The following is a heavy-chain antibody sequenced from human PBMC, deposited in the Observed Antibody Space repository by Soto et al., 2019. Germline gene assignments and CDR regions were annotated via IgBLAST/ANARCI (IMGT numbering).Heavy chain of an antibody. CDR3: ARDRVYATVVTGGELLFDY. D-gene: IGHD2-21*02. CDR2: ISAYNGNT. CDR1: GYTFTSYG. Sequence: QVQLVQSGAEVKKPGASVKVSCKASGYTFTSYGISWVRQAPGQGLEWMGWISAYNGNTNYAQRLQGRVTMTTDTSTSTAYMELRSLRSDDTAVYYCARDRVYATVVTGGELLFDYWGQGTLVTVSS. V-gene: IGHV1-18*04. J-gene: IGHJ4*02.